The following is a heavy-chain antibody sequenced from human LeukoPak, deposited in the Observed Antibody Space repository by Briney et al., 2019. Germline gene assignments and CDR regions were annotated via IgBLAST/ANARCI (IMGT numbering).Heavy chain of an antibody. CDR2: ISGSGGST. CDR1: GFTFSSYA. Sequence: PAGGSLRLSCAASGFTFSSYAMSWVRQAPGKGLEWVSAISGSGGSTHYAASVKGRFTISRDNSKNSLYLQMNSLRAEDTAVYYCAWADTAMDGDFDYWGQGTLVTVSS. V-gene: IGHV3-23*01. J-gene: IGHJ4*02. CDR3: AWADTAMDGDFDY. D-gene: IGHD5-18*01.